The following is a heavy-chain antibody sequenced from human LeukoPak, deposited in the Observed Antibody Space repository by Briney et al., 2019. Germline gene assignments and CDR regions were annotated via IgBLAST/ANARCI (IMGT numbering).Heavy chain of an antibody. CDR1: GYRFTSYW. J-gene: IGHJ6*03. CDR2: IYPGDSDT. D-gene: IGHD5-18*01. CDR3: ARRGRGYKDGFTGAYYYYYMDV. Sequence: GESLKISCKSSGYRFTSYWIGWVRQMPGKGLEWMGIIYPGDSDTRYSPSFQGQVTISADKSISTAYLQWSSLKASDTAMYYCARRGRGYKDGFTGAYYYYYMDVWGKGTTVTVSS. V-gene: IGHV5-51*01.